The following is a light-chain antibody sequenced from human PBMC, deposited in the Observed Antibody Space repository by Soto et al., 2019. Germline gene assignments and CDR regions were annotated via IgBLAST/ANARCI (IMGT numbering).Light chain of an antibody. CDR3: ATWDDSLNGRL. Sequence: QSVLTQPPSASGTPGQRVTISCSGSSSNIGSNTVHWYQQLPGTAPKVLIFGNDQRPSGVPDRFSGSKSGTSASLAISGLQSEDEADYYCATWDDSLNGRLFGGGTKLTVL. V-gene: IGLV1-44*01. CDR2: GND. J-gene: IGLJ2*01. CDR1: SSNIGSNT.